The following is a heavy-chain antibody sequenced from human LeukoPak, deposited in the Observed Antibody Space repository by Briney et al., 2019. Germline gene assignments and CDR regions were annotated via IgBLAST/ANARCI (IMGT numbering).Heavy chain of an antibody. J-gene: IGHJ1*01. Sequence: GGSLRLSCAASGFTISGFYMTWVRQAPGKGLEWVSVINSGGGTYYADSVRGRFTISRDNSKNTLSLQMNSLRAEDTAVYYCAKDHRYLGYCSGGSCYEYFQHWGQGTLVTVSS. CDR2: INSGGGT. CDR1: GFTISGFY. D-gene: IGHD2-15*01. CDR3: AKDHRYLGYCSGGSCYEYFQH. V-gene: IGHV3-66*01.